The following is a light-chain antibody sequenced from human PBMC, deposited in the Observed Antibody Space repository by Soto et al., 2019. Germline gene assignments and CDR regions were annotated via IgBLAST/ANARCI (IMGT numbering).Light chain of an antibody. CDR3: QQRADWLT. Sequence: EVVLTQSPATLSLSPGERATFSCRTSHNIGSYLAWYQHKSGQAPRLLIYDASNRATGIPARFRGSGSGTDCTLTISSLEPEDFAVYYCQQRADWLTFGGGTKVEV. CDR2: DAS. V-gene: IGKV3-11*01. J-gene: IGKJ4*01. CDR1: HNIGSY.